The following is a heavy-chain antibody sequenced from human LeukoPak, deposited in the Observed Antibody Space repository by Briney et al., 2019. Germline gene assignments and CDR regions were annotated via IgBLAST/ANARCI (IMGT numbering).Heavy chain of an antibody. J-gene: IGHJ4*02. Sequence: GGSLRLSCAASGFTFSNYWMHWVRQAPGKGLVWVSRLNADGNSITYADSVRGRFTISRDNAKNTVHLQMNSLGVEDTAIYFCAGAYSAYDPFDYWGQGILVTVSS. CDR1: GFTFSNYW. CDR2: LNADGNSI. CDR3: AGAYSAYDPFDY. V-gene: IGHV3-74*01. D-gene: IGHD5-12*01.